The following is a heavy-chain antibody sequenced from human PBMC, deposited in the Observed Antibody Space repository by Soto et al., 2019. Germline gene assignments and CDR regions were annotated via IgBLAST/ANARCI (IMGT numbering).Heavy chain of an antibody. CDR1: GFTFSSYA. CDR2: ISGSGGST. V-gene: IGHV3-23*01. D-gene: IGHD6-13*01. Sequence: EVQLLESGGGLVQPGGSLRLSCAASGFTFSSYAMSWVRQAPGKGLEWVSAISGSGGSTYYADSVKGRFTISRDNSKNTLYRQMNSLRAEDTAVYYCAKGGGIAAADPKRYYYGMDVWGQGTTVTVSS. CDR3: AKGGGIAAADPKRYYYGMDV. J-gene: IGHJ6*02.